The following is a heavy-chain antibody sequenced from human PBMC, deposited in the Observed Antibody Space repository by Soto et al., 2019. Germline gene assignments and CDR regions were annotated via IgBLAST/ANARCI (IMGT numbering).Heavy chain of an antibody. CDR1: GGSFSCYD. CDR2: INDSGIS. D-gene: IGHD3-10*01. J-gene: IGHJ4*02. V-gene: IGHV4-34*01. Sequence: SETLSLTCAVYGGSFSCYDLTWIRQPPGKGLEWIGEINDSGISDCNPSLESRLTISVDTSKSQFSLELKSATAADTAVYYCARRGSSHMVRGVTTAIDYWGRGTLVTVSS. CDR3: ARRGSSHMVRGVTTAIDY.